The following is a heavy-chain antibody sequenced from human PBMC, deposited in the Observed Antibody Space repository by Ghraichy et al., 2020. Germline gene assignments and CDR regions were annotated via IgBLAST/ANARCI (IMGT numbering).Heavy chain of an antibody. CDR3: AKLGDCSTNDCDRDRWFDP. CDR2: ISTSGSIT. Sequence: GGSLRLSCAASGFTFSSYTMGWVRQAPGKGLEWVSAISTSGSITYYADSVTGSFTISRDNSKNTLYLQMISLRAADAAVYYCAKLGDCSTNDCDRDRWFDPWGQGTLVTVSS. CDR1: GFTFSSYT. J-gene: IGHJ5*02. D-gene: IGHD2-8*01. V-gene: IGHV3-23*01.